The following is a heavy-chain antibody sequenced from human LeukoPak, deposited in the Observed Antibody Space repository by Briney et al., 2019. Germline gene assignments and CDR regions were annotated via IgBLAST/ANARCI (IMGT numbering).Heavy chain of an antibody. V-gene: IGHV4-31*03. CDR1: GGSISSGGYY. J-gene: IGHJ4*02. CDR2: IYYSGST. Sequence: PSQTLSPTCTVSGGSISSGGYYWSWIRQHPGKGLEWIGYIYYSGSTYYNPSLKSRVTISVDTSKNQFSLKLSSVTAADTAVYYCARGREWFGELLPFDYWGQGTLVTVSS. D-gene: IGHD3-10*01. CDR3: ARGREWFGELLPFDY.